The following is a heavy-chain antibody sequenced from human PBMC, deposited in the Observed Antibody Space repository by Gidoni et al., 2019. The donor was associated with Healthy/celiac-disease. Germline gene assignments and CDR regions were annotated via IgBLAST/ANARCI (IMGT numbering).Heavy chain of an antibody. CDR2: INHSGST. CDR1: GGSFSGYY. J-gene: IGHJ4*02. CDR3: ARGRIAWLNGLAY. V-gene: IGHV4-34*01. D-gene: IGHD3-9*01. Sequence: QVQLQQWGAGLLKPSETLSLTCAVYGGSFSGYYWSWICQPPGKGLEWIGEINHSGSTNYNPSLKSRVTISVDTSKNQFSLKLSSVTAADTAVYYCARGRIAWLNGLAYWGQGTLVTVSS.